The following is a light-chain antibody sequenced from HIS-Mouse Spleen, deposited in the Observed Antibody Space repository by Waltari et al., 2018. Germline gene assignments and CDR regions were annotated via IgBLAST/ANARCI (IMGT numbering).Light chain of an antibody. CDR2: EGS. J-gene: IGLJ1*01. Sequence: QSALTQPASVSGSPGQSITISCTGTSSDVGSYHLVPWYQQHPGKAPKLMIYEGSKRPSGVSNRFSGSKSGNTASLTISGLQAEDEADYYCCSYAGSSTYVFGTGTKVTVL. CDR1: SSDVGSYHL. V-gene: IGLV2-23*01. CDR3: CSYAGSSTYV.